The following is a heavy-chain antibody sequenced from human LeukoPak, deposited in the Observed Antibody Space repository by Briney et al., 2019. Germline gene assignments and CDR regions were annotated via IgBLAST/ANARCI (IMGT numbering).Heavy chain of an antibody. CDR2: IIPIFGTA. V-gene: IGHV1-69*05. CDR1: GGTFSSYA. D-gene: IGHD3-22*01. J-gene: IGHJ4*02. Sequence: SVKVSCKASGGTFSSYAISWVRQAPGQGLEWMGGIIPIFGTANYAQKFQGRVTMTTDTSTSTAYMELRSLRSDDTAVYYCAREPYYYDSSGYYRNDYWGQGTLVTVSS. CDR3: AREPYYYDSSGYYRNDY.